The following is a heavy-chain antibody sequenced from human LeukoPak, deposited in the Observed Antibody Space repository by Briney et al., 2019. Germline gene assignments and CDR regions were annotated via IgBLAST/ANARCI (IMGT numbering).Heavy chain of an antibody. D-gene: IGHD6-13*01. J-gene: IGHJ1*01. V-gene: IGHV3-30-3*01. Sequence: PGGSLRLSCAASGFTFTNYAMYWVRQAPGKGLERVAVISYDGSNKYYADSVKGRFTISRDNSKNTLYLQMNSLRTEDTAVYYCASDQQMVLYWGQGTLVTVSS. CDR2: ISYDGSNK. CDR1: GFTFTNYA. CDR3: ASDQQMVLY.